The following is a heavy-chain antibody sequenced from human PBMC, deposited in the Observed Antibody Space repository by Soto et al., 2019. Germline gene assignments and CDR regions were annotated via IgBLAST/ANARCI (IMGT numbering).Heavy chain of an antibody. J-gene: IGHJ5*02. CDR3: ARVIAVAYGFNP. CDR1: GFTFSSYA. Sequence: QVQLVESGGGVVQPGGSLRLSCAASGFTFSSYAMHWVRQAPGKGLEWVAVISYDGSNKYYADSVKGRFTISRHNSKNTLNLQMNSLRADDTAVYYYARVIAVAYGFNPWGQGTLVTVSS. V-gene: IGHV3-30-3*01. CDR2: ISYDGSNK. D-gene: IGHD6-19*01.